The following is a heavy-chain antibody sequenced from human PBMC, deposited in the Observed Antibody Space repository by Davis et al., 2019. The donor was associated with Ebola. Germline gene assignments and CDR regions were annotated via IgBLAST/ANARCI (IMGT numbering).Heavy chain of an antibody. Sequence: GGSLRLSCAASGFTFSDYVMNWVRQAPGKGLEWLSTISVGGDTTHYADSVKGRFTISRDNAKNSLYLQMNSLRAEDTAVYYCARVSNYYYYLDVWGKGTTVTVSS. CDR1: GFTFSDYV. V-gene: IGHV3-69-1*01. CDR3: ARVSNYYYYLDV. CDR2: ISVGGDTT. J-gene: IGHJ6*03.